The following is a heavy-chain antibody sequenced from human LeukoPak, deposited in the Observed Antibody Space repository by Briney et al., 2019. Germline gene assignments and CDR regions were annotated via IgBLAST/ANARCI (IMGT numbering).Heavy chain of an antibody. CDR2: IRYEGSDK. Sequence: GGSLRLACAASGFTFSSDCMHSVRQAPGKGLEWVAFIRYEGSDKYNADSVKNGVTIYRDNSKNTLYLKKNRLSAEDTAVYYCQKYQGALYYWGQATMVSVSS. V-gene: IGHV3-30*02. CDR1: GFTFSSDC. J-gene: IGHJ4*02. CDR3: QKYQGALYY. D-gene: IGHD2-2*01.